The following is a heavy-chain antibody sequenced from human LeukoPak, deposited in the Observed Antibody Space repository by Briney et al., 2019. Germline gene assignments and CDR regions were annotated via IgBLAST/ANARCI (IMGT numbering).Heavy chain of an antibody. J-gene: IGHJ4*02. V-gene: IGHV3-30*04. D-gene: IGHD1-26*01. CDR3: ARAFGGSYSSTVDY. CDR1: GFTFSNYA. CDR2: MSYDGSHE. Sequence: GGSLRLSCVVSGFTFSNYAMHWVRQAPGQAPGKGLEWVAVMSYDGSHEYYADSVKGRFTISRDNPKSTLYLQMSSLRPEDTAVYYCARAFGGSYSSTVDYWGQGTLVTVSS.